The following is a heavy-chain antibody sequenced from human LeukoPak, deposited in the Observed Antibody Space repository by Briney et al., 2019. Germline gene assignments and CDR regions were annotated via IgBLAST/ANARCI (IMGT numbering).Heavy chain of an antibody. CDR1: GGSFSGYY. V-gene: IGHV4-34*01. CDR2: INHSGST. D-gene: IGHD3-22*01. Sequence: KPSETLSLTCAVYGGSFSGYYWSWIRQPPGKGLEWIGEINHSGSTNYNPSLKSRVTISVDRSKNQFSLKLSSVTAADTAVYYCARDRHTYYDSSGYHFGFDYWGQGTLVTVSS. J-gene: IGHJ4*02. CDR3: ARDRHTYYDSSGYHFGFDY.